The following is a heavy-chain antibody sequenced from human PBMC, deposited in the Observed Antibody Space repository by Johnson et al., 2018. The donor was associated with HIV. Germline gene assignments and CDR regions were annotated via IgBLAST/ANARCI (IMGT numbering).Heavy chain of an antibody. V-gene: IGHV3-11*04. CDR1: GFIFGDHY. CDR3: ARDATPWGGDYVGYAFDI. CDR2: ISSSGSSI. J-gene: IGHJ3*02. D-gene: IGHD4-17*01. Sequence: QVQLVESGGGVVQPGRSLRLSCAASGFIFGDHYMSWIRQAPGKGLECLSYISSSGSSIYYTDSVKGRFTISRDNTKKSLYLQMNSLTADDTAIYYCARDATPWGGDYVGYAFDIWGQGTMVTVSS.